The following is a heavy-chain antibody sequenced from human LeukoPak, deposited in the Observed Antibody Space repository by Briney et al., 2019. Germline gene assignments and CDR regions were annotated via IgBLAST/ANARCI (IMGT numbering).Heavy chain of an antibody. V-gene: IGHV5-51*03. CDR2: IYPGDSDT. D-gene: IGHD6-13*01. CDR3: ARPRHSISWYSAFDI. Sequence: KPGESLKISCKGSGYSFTSYWIGWVRRMPGKGLEWMVIIYPGDSDTRYSPSFQGQVTISADKSISTAYLQWSSLKASDTAMYYYARPRHSISWYSAFDIWGQGTMFTVSS. J-gene: IGHJ3*02. CDR1: GYSFTSYW.